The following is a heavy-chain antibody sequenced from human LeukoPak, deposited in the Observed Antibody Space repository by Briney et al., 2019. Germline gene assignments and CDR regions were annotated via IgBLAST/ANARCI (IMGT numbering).Heavy chain of an antibody. CDR2: INPNSGGT. V-gene: IGHV1-2*02. J-gene: IGHJ4*02. CDR3: ARELSRGYDFFDY. D-gene: IGHD5-12*01. Sequence: ASVKVSCKASGYTFTGYYTHWVRQAPGQGLEWMGWINPNSGGTNYAQKFQGRVTMTRDTSISTAYMELSRLRSDDTAVYYCARELSRGYDFFDYWGQGTLATVSS. CDR1: GYTFTGYY.